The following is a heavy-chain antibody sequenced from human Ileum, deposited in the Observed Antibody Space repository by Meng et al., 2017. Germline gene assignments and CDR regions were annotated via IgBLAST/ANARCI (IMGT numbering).Heavy chain of an antibody. D-gene: IGHD2-15*01. Sequence: GGSLRLSCVVSGFTFSSHFMYWVRQAPGKGLVWVSRIIDDGSITSYADSVKGRFTISRDNAKNTLYLQMNSLSDEDTALYYCACRRHLTWGQGTLVTVSS. CDR3: ACRRHLT. J-gene: IGHJ5*02. CDR2: IIDDGSIT. CDR1: GFTFSSHF. V-gene: IGHV3-74*01.